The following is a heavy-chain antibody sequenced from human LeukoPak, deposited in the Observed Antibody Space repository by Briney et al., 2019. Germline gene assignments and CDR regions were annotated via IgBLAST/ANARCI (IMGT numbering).Heavy chain of an antibody. J-gene: IGHJ4*02. D-gene: IGHD3-10*01. CDR1: GFTFSSYA. CDR2: ISYDGSNK. Sequence: GRSLRLSCAASGFTFSSYAMHWVRQAPGKGLEWVAVISYDGSNKYYADSVKGRFTISRDNSKNTLYLQMNSLRAEDTAVYYCAKPYYYGSGSYDNPYFDYWGQGTLATVSS. V-gene: IGHV3-30*04. CDR3: AKPYYYGSGSYDNPYFDY.